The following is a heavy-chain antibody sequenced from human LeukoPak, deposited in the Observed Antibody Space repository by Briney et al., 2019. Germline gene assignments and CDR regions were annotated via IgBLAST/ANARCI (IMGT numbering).Heavy chain of an antibody. Sequence: SETLSLTCTVSGGSISSGGYYWSWIRQHPGKGLEWIGYIYYSGSTYYNPSLKSRVTISVDTSKNQFSLKLSSVTAADTAVYYCARGRDDSTYHITRYFDLWGRGTLVTVSS. J-gene: IGHJ2*01. D-gene: IGHD3-22*01. CDR2: IYYSGST. CDR3: ARGRDDSTYHITRYFDL. CDR1: GGSISSGGYY. V-gene: IGHV4-31*03.